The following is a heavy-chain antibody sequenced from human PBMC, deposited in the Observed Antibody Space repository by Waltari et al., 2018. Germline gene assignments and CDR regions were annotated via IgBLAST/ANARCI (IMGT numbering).Heavy chain of an antibody. D-gene: IGHD3-3*01. V-gene: IGHV4-61*09. CDR1: GVSMRSGEYY. J-gene: IGHJ3*02. CDR3: ALVRVVNAFDI. CDR2: IYTSGRA. Sequence: QVQLQESGPGLVKPLQTLSLTCTVSGVSMRSGEYYWSWIRQPAGKGLEWIGYIYTSGRATYIPSLKSRVSMSIDTFKNQFSLNLKSVTAADTAVYYCALVRVVNAFDIWGQGTMVTVSS.